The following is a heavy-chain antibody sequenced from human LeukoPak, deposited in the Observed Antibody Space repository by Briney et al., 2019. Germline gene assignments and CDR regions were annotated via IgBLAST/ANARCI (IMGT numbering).Heavy chain of an antibody. CDR2: IYNSGST. D-gene: IGHD3-22*01. J-gene: IGHJ4*02. V-gene: IGHV4-59*01. Sequence: PSETLSLTCTVSGGSISSYYWSWIRQPPGKGLEWIGYIYNSGSTNYNPSLKSRVTISVDTSKNQFSPKLSSVTAADTAVYYCARLDYYDSSGYFDWGQGTLVTVSS. CDR1: GGSISSYY. CDR3: ARLDYYDSSGYFD.